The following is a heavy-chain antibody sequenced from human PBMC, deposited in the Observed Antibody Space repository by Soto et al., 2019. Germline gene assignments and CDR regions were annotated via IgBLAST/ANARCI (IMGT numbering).Heavy chain of an antibody. J-gene: IGHJ4*02. CDR1: GFTVSSNY. CDR3: ARRGPGTYFDY. D-gene: IGHD6-13*01. CDR2: ISGSGDST. V-gene: IGHV3-23*01. Sequence: GGSLRLSCAASGFTVSSNYMNWVCQAQGKGLEWVSVISGSGDSTYYADSVKGRFTISRDNSKNTLYLQMNSLRAEDTAVYYCARRGPGTYFDYWGQGTLVTVSS.